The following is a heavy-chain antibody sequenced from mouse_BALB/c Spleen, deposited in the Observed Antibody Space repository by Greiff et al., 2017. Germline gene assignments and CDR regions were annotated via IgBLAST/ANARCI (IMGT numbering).Heavy chain of an antibody. CDR3: ARGRIYYDYDVEFAY. D-gene: IGHD2-4*01. CDR1: GYTFTSYW. J-gene: IGHJ3*01. CDR2: INPSTGYT. V-gene: IGHV1-7*01. Sequence: VKLVESGAELAKPGASVKMSCKASGYTFTSYWMHWVKQRPGQGLEWIGYINPSTGYTEYNQKFKDKATLTADKSSSTAYMQLSSLTSEDSAVYYCARGRIYYDYDVEFAYWGQGTLVTVSA.